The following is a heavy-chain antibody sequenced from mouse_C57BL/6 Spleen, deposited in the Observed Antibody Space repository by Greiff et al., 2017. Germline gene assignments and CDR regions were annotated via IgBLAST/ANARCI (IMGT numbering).Heavy chain of an antibody. Sequence: EVQLQQSGPGMVKPSQSLSLTCTVTGYSITSGYDWHWIRHFPGNKLEWMGYISYSGSTNYNPSLKSRISITHDTSKNHFFLKLNSVTTEDTATYYCARDDGYYVWFAYWGQGILVTVSA. CDR2: ISYSGST. J-gene: IGHJ3*01. D-gene: IGHD2-3*01. CDR1: GYSITSGYD. V-gene: IGHV3-1*01. CDR3: ARDDGYYVWFAY.